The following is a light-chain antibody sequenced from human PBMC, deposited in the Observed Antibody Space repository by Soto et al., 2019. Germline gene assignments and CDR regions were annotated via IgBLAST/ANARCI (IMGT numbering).Light chain of an antibody. CDR2: AAS. CDR3: QQRYSTPPRT. V-gene: IGKV1-39*01. CDR1: QSISSY. Sequence: DIQMTQSPSSLSASVGDRVTITCRASQSISSYLNWYQQKPGKAPKLLIYAASSLQSGVPSRFSGSGSGTDFTLTISSLQPEDFATYYCQQRYSTPPRTFGGGTKVDIK. J-gene: IGKJ4*01.